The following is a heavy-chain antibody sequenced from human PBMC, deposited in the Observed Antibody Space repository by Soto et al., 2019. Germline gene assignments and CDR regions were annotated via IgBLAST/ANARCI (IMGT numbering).Heavy chain of an antibody. Sequence: QVQLVQSGAEVKKPGSSVKVSCKASGGTFSSFGFNWVRQAPGQGLEWMGGIIPLYGTANHAQRFQGRVTISADESTITVYMELISLRSEDTAIYYCARDRSMDGYNSRSFDYWGQGTLVTVSS. V-gene: IGHV1-69*01. D-gene: IGHD5-12*01. CDR1: GGTFSSFG. CDR3: ARDRSMDGYNSRSFDY. J-gene: IGHJ4*02. CDR2: IIPLYGTA.